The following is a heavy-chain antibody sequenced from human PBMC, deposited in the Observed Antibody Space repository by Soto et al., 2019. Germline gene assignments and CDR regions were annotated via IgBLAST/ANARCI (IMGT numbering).Heavy chain of an antibody. CDR1: GYTFTSYG. CDR3: VRRHVSATGIDWFDP. V-gene: IGHV1-3*01. J-gene: IGHJ5*02. CDR2: INAANGDT. Sequence: ASVKVSCKASGYTFTSYGIHWVRQAPGQRLEWMGWINAANGDTKYSPKFQGRVTITRDTSASTAYMELSSLRSEDTAVCYCVRRHVSATGIDWFDPWGQGTLVTV. D-gene: IGHD6-13*01.